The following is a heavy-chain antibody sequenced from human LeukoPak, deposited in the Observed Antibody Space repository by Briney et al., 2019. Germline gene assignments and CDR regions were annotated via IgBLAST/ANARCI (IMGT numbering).Heavy chain of an antibody. D-gene: IGHD6-19*01. CDR2: IKQDGSEK. CDR3: ARDFDSGWYWDY. V-gene: IGHV3-7*01. Sequence: RAGGSLRLSCGASGFTFSSYWMSWVRQAPGKGLEWVANIKQDGSEKYYVDSVKGRFTISRDNAKNSLYLQMNILTAEDTALYYCARDFDSGWYWDYWGQGTLVTVSS. J-gene: IGHJ4*02. CDR1: GFTFSSYW.